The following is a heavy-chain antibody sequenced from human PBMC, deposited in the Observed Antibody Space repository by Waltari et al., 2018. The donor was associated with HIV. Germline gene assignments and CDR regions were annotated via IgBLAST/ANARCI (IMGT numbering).Heavy chain of an antibody. V-gene: IGHV2-26*01. J-gene: IGHJ5*02. CDR3: ARGPRTNSGSFDGSFDR. D-gene: IGHD3-10*01. Sequence: QVTLKESGPVLVKPTETLTLTCTVPGFSLSNARMGVSWIRQPPGKALEWLAHIFSNDEKSYSTSLKSRLAISKDTPKSQVVLTMTSMDPVDTATYYCARGPRTNSGSFDGSFDRWGQGALVTVSS. CDR2: IFSNDEK. CDR1: GFSLSNARMG.